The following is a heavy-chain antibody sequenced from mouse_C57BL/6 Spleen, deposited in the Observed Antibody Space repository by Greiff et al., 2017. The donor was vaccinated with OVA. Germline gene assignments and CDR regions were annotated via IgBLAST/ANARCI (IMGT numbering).Heavy chain of an antibody. J-gene: IGHJ2*01. CDR2: IYPGDGDT. D-gene: IGHD1-1*01. Sequence: VQGVESGAELVKPGASVKISCKASGYAFSSYWMNWVKQRPGKGLAWIGQIYPGDGDTNYNGKFKGKATLTADKSSSTAYMQLSSLTSEDSAVYVCARQQFITPWYFDYWGQGTTLTVSS. CDR1: GYAFSSYW. V-gene: IGHV1-80*01. CDR3: ARQQFITPWYFDY.